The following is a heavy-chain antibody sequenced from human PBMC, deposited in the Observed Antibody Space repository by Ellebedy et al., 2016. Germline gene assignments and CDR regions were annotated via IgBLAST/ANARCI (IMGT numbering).Heavy chain of an antibody. CDR3: ARDSGRASHFRTCGDY. CDR1: GYTFNNYA. J-gene: IGHJ4*02. Sequence: ASVKVSCKASGYTFNNYAITWVRQAPGQGLEWMGWISTYDGNTNYAQNLQGRVTMTTDTSTGTVYMELRSLISDDTAVYYCARDSGRASHFRTCGDYWGQGTLVTVSS. V-gene: IGHV1-18*04. CDR2: ISTYDGNT. D-gene: IGHD1-14*01.